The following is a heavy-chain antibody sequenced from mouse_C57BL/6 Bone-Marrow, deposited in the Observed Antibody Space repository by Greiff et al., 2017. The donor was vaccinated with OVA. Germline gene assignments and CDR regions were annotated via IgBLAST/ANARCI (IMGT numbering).Heavy chain of an antibody. D-gene: IGHD2-1*01. V-gene: IGHV5-6*01. CDR3: ARHGIYPFAY. Sequence: EVKLQESGGDLVKPGGSLKLSCAASGFTFSSYGMSWVRQTPDKRLEWVATISSGGSYTYYPDSVKGRFTISRDNAKNTLYLQMSSLKSEDTAMYYCARHGIYPFAYWGQGTLVTVSA. CDR1: GFTFSSYG. J-gene: IGHJ3*01. CDR2: ISSGGSYT.